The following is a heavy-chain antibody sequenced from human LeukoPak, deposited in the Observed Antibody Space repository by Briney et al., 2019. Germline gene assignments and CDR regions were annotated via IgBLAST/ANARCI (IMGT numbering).Heavy chain of an antibody. CDR3: AREGAYDSSGYPADAFDI. CDR2: ISYDGSNK. V-gene: IGHV3-30-3*01. Sequence: GGSLRLSCAASGFTFSSYAFRWVRQAPGEGLEWVALISYDGSNKYYADSVKGRFTISRDNSKNTLYLQVNSLRAEDTAMFYCAREGAYDSSGYPADAFDIWGQGTMVTVSS. J-gene: IGHJ3*02. CDR1: GFTFSSYA. D-gene: IGHD3-22*01.